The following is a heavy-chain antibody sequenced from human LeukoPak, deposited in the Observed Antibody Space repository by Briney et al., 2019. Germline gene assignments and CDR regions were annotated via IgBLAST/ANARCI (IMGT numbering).Heavy chain of an antibody. Sequence: GGSLRLSCAASGFTVSSNYMSWVRQAPGKGLEWVSVIYSGGSTYYADSVKGRFTISRDNSKNTLYLQMNNLRAEDTAVYYCASGSGSYRTPYYYMDVWGKGTAVTVSS. CDR1: GFTVSSNY. D-gene: IGHD3-10*01. J-gene: IGHJ6*03. CDR2: IYSGGST. CDR3: ASGSGSYRTPYYYMDV. V-gene: IGHV3-53*01.